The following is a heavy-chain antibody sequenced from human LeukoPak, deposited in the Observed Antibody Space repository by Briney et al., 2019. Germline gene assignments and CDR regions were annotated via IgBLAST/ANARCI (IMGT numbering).Heavy chain of an antibody. V-gene: IGHV4-30-2*01. CDR3: ARLNYDSSGYYRRRRFDP. Sequence: SETLSLTCTVSGGSISSGGYYWSWIRQPPGKGLEWIGYIYHSGSTYYNPSLKSRVTISVDRSKNQFSLKLSSVTAADTAVYYCARLNYDSSGYYRRRRFDPWGQGTLVTVSS. CDR1: GGSISSGGYY. J-gene: IGHJ5*02. D-gene: IGHD3-22*01. CDR2: IYHSGST.